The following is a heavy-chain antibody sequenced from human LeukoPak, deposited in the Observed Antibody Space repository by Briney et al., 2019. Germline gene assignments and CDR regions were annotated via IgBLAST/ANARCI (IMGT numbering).Heavy chain of an antibody. V-gene: IGHV1-8*01. CDR1: GHTFTSYD. CDR2: MNPNSGNT. J-gene: IGHJ5*02. D-gene: IGHD4-17*01. CDR3: ARAGPVTRRNWFDP. Sequence: ASVKVSCKASGHTFTSYDINWVRQATGQGLEWMGWMNPNSGNTGYAQKFQGRVTMTRNTSISTAYMELSSLRSEDTAVYYCARAGPVTRRNWFDPWGQGTLVTVSS.